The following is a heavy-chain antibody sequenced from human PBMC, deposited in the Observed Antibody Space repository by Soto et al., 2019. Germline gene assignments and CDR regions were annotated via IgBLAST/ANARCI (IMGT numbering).Heavy chain of an antibody. V-gene: IGHV6-1*01. CDR2: TYYKSKWYY. Sequence: PSQTLSLTCDISGDSVSSNSAGWNWIRQTPSRGPEWLGRTYYKSKWYYTYAASVKSRITVSPDTSKNKISLQLTSVTPKDKDVIYWERGSWNAFSEHSNRAVGNKGTRVPVS. J-gene: IGHJ6*03. CDR3: ERGSWNAFSEHSNRAV. CDR1: GDSVSSNSAG. D-gene: IGHD1-1*01.